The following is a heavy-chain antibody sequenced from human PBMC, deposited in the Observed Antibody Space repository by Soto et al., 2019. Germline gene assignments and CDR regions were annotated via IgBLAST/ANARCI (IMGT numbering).Heavy chain of an antibody. D-gene: IGHD5-12*01. CDR1: GYTFTGYY. J-gene: IGHJ6*02. CDR2: INPNSGDT. V-gene: IGHV1-2*02. Sequence: QVQLVQSGTEEKRPGDSVKVSCKASGYTFTGYYVHWVRQAPGQGLERMGWINPNSGDTSLAQRFQGRVTMNRDKSIGTAYMELRGLASDDTAEDYCAKGGAIVADGTRVDLYNAMAVWGQGTTVTVSS. CDR3: AKGGAIVADGTRVDLYNAMAV.